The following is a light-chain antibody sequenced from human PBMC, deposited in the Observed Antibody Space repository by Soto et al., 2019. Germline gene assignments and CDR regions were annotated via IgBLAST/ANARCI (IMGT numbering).Light chain of an antibody. CDR2: AAS. CDR1: QDISSF. Sequence: IQLTQSPSSLSASIGDRVTITCRASQDISSFLAWYQQKPGEAPKLLIYAASTLQSGVPSRFSGSGSGTDFTLTISRLEPEDFAVYYCQQYGSSLITFGQGTRLEIK. CDR3: QQYGSSLIT. V-gene: IGKV1-9*01. J-gene: IGKJ5*01.